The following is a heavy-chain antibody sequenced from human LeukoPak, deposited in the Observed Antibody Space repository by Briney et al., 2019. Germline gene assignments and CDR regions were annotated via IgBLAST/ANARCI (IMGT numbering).Heavy chain of an antibody. Sequence: GGSLRLSCVASGFTFSDYYMSWIRQAPGKGLEWVSYISSSGSTIYYADSVKGRFTISRDNAKNSLYLQMNSLRAEDTAVYYCARDPPLVSGPVHYYYYMDVWGKGTTVTVSS. CDR1: GFTFSDYY. J-gene: IGHJ6*03. D-gene: IGHD5/OR15-5a*01. CDR3: ARDPPLVSGPVHYYYYMDV. CDR2: ISSSGSTI. V-gene: IGHV3-11*01.